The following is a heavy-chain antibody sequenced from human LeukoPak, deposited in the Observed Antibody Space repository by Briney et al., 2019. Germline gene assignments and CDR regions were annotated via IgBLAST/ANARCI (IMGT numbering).Heavy chain of an antibody. CDR2: IQYDGSNK. CDR1: GFTLRKHG. Sequence: GAPRISCSAAGFTLRKHGNPRGRPAPSQGLGGVAFIQYDGSNKYYADSVKGRFTFSRDNSKNTLYLQMNSLRDEDTAVYYCARDWFHAIDYWGQGTLVTVSS. CDR3: ARDWFHAIDY. D-gene: IGHD2/OR15-2a*01. J-gene: IGHJ4*02. V-gene: IGHV3-30*02.